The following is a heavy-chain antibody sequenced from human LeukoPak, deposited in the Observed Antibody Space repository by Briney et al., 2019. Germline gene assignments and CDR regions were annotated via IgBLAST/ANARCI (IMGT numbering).Heavy chain of an antibody. CDR1: GGSISSYY. J-gene: IGHJ4*02. D-gene: IGHD6-19*01. CDR2: IYESGTT. CDR3: ARQGYSGFIYDC. V-gene: IGHV4-59*08. Sequence: SETLSLTCTVSGGSISSYYWSWIRQTPGKGLEWIGYIYESGTTKYNPSLKSRVTISVDRSKNQFSPNLRSVTAADTAVYYCARQGYSGFIYDCWGQGTLVTVSS.